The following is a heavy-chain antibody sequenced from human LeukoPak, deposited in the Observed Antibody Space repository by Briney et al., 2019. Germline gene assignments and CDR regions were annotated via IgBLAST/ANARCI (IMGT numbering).Heavy chain of an antibody. CDR3: ARSPSGYNYVSEY. D-gene: IGHD5-12*01. J-gene: IGHJ4*02. V-gene: IGHV3-7*01. Sequence: PGGSLRLSCAASGFTFSSYWMSWVRQAPGKGLEWVANIKQDGSEKYYVDSVKGRFTISRDNAKNSLYLQMNSLRAEDTAVYYCARSPSGYNYVSEYWGQGTLVTVSS. CDR1: GFTFSSYW. CDR2: IKQDGSEK.